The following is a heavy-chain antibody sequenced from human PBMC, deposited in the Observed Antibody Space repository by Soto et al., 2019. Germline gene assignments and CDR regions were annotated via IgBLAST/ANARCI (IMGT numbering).Heavy chain of an antibody. J-gene: IGHJ6*04. CDR2: IFSNDEQ. CDR1: GFSLSNARMG. CDR3: SRTPYYDFWSGPLWGKDYYSYCMDV. D-gene: IGHD3-3*01. V-gene: IGHV2-26*01. Sequence: QVTLKESGPVLVKPTETLTLTCTVSGFSLSNARMGVSWIRQPPGKALAWLAHIFSNDEQSYSTSLKSRLTIATDSSKSQVVLTMNNMDPVDTATYYGSRTPYYDFWSGPLWGKDYYSYCMDVWGEGTTVIVSS.